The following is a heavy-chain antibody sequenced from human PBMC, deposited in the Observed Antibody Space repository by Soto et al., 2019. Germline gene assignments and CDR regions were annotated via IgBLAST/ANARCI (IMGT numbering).Heavy chain of an antibody. D-gene: IGHD6-6*01. V-gene: IGHV1-69*13. CDR3: ASFTVAARPAYYGMDV. Sequence: SVKVSCKASGGTFSSYAISWVRQAPGQGLEWMGGIIPIFGTANYAQKFQGRVTITADESTSTAYMELSSLRSEDTAVYYCASFTVAARPAYYGMDVWGQGTTVTVSS. J-gene: IGHJ6*02. CDR2: IIPIFGTA. CDR1: GGTFSSYA.